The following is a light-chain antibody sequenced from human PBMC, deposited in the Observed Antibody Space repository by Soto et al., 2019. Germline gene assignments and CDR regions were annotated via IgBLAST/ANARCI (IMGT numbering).Light chain of an antibody. V-gene: IGKV3-20*01. Sequence: EIVLTQSPGTLSLSPGERATLSCRASQSVRSNFLAWYQQKPGQAPRLLIYGASNRATGIPDRFSGSGSGTDFTLTINRVAPEDFAVYYCQQYLSLPITFGQGTRLEIK. CDR3: QQYLSLPIT. CDR2: GAS. CDR1: QSVRSNF. J-gene: IGKJ5*01.